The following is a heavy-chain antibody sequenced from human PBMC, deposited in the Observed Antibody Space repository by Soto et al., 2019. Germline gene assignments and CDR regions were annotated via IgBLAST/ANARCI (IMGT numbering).Heavy chain of an antibody. D-gene: IGHD3-10*01. CDR3: ARGGSRVYYGSGSLDY. Sequence: QVQLVQSGAEVKKPGASVKVSCKASGYTFTSYAMHWVRQAPGQRLEWMGWINAGNGNTKYSQKFQGRVTITRDTSASTAYMELSSLRSEDTAVYYCARGGSRVYYGSGSLDYWGQGTLVTVSS. J-gene: IGHJ4*02. V-gene: IGHV1-3*01. CDR1: GYTFTSYA. CDR2: INAGNGNT.